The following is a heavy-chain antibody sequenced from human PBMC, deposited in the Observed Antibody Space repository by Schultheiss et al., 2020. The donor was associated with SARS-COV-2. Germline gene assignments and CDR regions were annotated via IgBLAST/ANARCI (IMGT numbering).Heavy chain of an antibody. CDR3: ARDGYSYGTFGY. J-gene: IGHJ4*02. CDR2: LYNSGST. Sequence: SETLSLTCTVSGGSVSSGSYYWSWIRQPPGKGLEWIGYLYNSGSTNYNPSLKSRVTVSVDTSKNQFSLKLRSVTPADTAVYFCARDGYSYGTFGYWGQGTLVTVSS. D-gene: IGHD5-18*01. V-gene: IGHV4-61*01. CDR1: GGSVSSGSYY.